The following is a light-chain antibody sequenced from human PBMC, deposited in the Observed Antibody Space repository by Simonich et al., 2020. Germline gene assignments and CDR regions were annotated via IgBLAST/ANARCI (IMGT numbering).Light chain of an antibody. Sequence: QSALPQPASVSGSPGQSITISCPGTSSDVGSYNLVSWYQQPPGKAPKLMIYEGSKRPSGVSHRFSGSKSGNTASLTISGLQTEDEADYYCSSYTSSSTWVFGGGTKLTVL. J-gene: IGLJ3*02. CDR1: SSDVGSYNL. CDR3: SSYTSSSTWV. CDR2: EGS. V-gene: IGLV2-14*02.